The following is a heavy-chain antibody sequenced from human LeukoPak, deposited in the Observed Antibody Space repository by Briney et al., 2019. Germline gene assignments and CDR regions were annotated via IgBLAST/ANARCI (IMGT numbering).Heavy chain of an antibody. J-gene: IGHJ4*02. CDR3: ARDVWSRGG. CDR1: GGSISSSSYY. CDR2: IYYSGST. Sequence: QSSETLSLTCTVSGGSISSSSYYWGWIRQPPGKGLEWIGSIYYSGSTYYNPSLKSRVTISVDTSKNQFSLKLSSVTAADTAVYYCARDVWSRGGWGQGTLVTVSS. V-gene: IGHV4-39*02. D-gene: IGHD2-8*01.